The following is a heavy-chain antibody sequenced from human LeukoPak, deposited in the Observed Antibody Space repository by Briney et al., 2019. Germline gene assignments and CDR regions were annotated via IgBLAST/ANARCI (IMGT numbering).Heavy chain of an antibody. CDR1: GGSISSGGYY. V-gene: IGHV4-30-2*01. J-gene: IGHJ4*02. Sequence: KPSQTLSLTCTVSGGSISSGGYYWSWIRQPPGKGLEWIGYIYHSGSTYYNPSLKSRVTISVDRSKNQFSLKLSSVTAADTAVYYCARVPLESGYSYGFDYWGQGTLVTVSS. D-gene: IGHD5-18*01. CDR3: ARVPLESGYSYGFDY. CDR2: IYHSGST.